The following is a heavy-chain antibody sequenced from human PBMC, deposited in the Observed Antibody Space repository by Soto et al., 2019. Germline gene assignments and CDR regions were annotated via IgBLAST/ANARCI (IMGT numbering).Heavy chain of an antibody. CDR3: ARDKGRMTAPAYYYYYGMDV. D-gene: IGHD5-18*01. CDR1: GFTFSDYY. V-gene: IGHV3-11*01. Sequence: PGGSLRLSCAASGFTFSDYYMSWIRQAPGKGLEWVSYISSSGSTIYYADSVKGRFTISRDNAKNSLYLQMNSLRAEDTAVYYCARDKGRMTAPAYYYYYGMDVWGQGTTVTVSS. CDR2: ISSSGSTI. J-gene: IGHJ6*02.